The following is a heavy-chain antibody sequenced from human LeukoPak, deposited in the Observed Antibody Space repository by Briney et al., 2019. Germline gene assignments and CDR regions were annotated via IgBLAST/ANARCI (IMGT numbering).Heavy chain of an antibody. CDR3: TTDILTGDAFDI. Sequence: GGSLRLSCAASGFTFSNAWMSWVRQAPGKGLEWVGRIKSKTDGGTTDYAAPVKGRFTISRDDSKNTLYLQMSSLKTEDTAVYYCTTDILTGDAFDIWGQGTMVTVSS. V-gene: IGHV3-15*01. J-gene: IGHJ3*02. CDR2: IKSKTDGGTT. D-gene: IGHD3-9*01. CDR1: GFTFSNAW.